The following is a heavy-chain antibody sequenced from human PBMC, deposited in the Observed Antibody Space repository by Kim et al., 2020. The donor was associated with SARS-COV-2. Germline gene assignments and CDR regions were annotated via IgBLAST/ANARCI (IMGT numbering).Heavy chain of an antibody. D-gene: IGHD2-15*01. J-gene: IGHJ3*02. CDR3: ARERLKDIVVVVAAGDAFDI. Sequence: GGSLRLSCAASGFTFSSYAMHWVRQAPGKGLEWVAVISYDGSNKYYADSVKGRFTISRDNSKNTLYLQMNSLRAEDTAVYYCARERLKDIVVVVAAGDAFDIWGQGTMVTVSS. V-gene: IGHV3-30*04. CDR1: GFTFSSYA. CDR2: ISYDGSNK.